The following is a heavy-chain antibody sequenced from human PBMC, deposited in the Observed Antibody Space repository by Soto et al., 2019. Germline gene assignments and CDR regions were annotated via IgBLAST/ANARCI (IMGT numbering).Heavy chain of an antibody. J-gene: IGHJ5*02. CDR2: ISYSGST. CDR3: ARDVGLQHDTGYYDFWSGKNNWFDP. CDR1: GGSISGHY. D-gene: IGHD3-3*01. V-gene: IGHV4-59*11. Sequence: SETLSLTCTVSGGSISGHYLSWIRQPPGKGLQYIGYISYSGSTNYNPSLKSRVTISVDTSNNQFSLRLSSVTAADTAVYYCARDVGLQHDTGYYDFWSGKNNWFDPWGQGILVTVSS.